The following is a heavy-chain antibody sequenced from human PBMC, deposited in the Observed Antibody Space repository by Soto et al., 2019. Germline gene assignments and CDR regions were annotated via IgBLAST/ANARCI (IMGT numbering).Heavy chain of an antibody. J-gene: IGHJ6*02. Sequence: GASVKVSCKASGGSFSSDAFGWVRQAPGQGLEWMGGIIPTSGTANYAQRFQGRATITADESTTAAYMELSGLRSDDTAVYYCAGDSTMTNLYGMDVWGQGTTVTVSS. CDR2: IIPTSGTA. CDR1: GGSFSSDA. V-gene: IGHV1-69*13. D-gene: IGHD3-22*01. CDR3: AGDSTMTNLYGMDV.